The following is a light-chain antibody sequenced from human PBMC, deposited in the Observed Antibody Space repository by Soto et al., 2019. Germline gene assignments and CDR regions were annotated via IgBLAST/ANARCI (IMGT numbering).Light chain of an antibody. CDR3: AAWDDSLNGVV. V-gene: IGLV1-44*01. CDR2: SNN. Sequence: QSVLTQPPSASGTPGQRVTHPCSGSSSNIGSNTVNWYQQLPGTAPKLLIYSNNQRPSGVPDRFSGSKSGTSASLAISGLQSEDEADYYCAAWDDSLNGVVFGGGTKLTVL. J-gene: IGLJ2*01. CDR1: SSNIGSNT.